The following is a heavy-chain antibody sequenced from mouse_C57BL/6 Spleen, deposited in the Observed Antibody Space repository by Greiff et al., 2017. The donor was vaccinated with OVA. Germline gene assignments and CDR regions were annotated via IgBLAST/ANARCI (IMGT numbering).Heavy chain of an antibody. J-gene: IGHJ2*01. CDR3: ALFITTVVNYFDY. Sequence: QVQLKQPGAELVKPGASVKLSCKASGYTFTSYWMHWVKQRPGQGLEWIGMIHPNSGSTNYNEKFKSKATLTVDKSSSTAYMQLSSLTSEDSAVYYCALFITTVVNYFDYWGQGTTLTVSS. V-gene: IGHV1-64*01. CDR1: GYTFTSYW. D-gene: IGHD1-1*01. CDR2: IHPNSGST.